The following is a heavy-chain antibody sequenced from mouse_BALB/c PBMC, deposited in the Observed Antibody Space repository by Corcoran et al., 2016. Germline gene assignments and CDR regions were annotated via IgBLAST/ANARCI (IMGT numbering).Heavy chain of an antibody. CDR2: INTYTGEP. D-gene: IGHD2-4*01. Sequence: QIQLVQSGPELKKPGETVKISCKASGYTFTNYGMNWVNQAPGKGLKWMGWINTYTGEPTYADDFNGRFAFSLETSASTSYLQINNPKNEDTATYFCARRTDYDYDGTFAYWGQGTLVTVSA. J-gene: IGHJ3*01. CDR3: ARRTDYDYDGTFAY. CDR1: GYTFTNYG. V-gene: IGHV9-3-1*01.